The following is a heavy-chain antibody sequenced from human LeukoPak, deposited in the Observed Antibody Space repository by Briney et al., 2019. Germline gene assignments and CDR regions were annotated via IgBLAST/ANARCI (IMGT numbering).Heavy chain of an antibody. J-gene: IGHJ3*02. CDR2: ISSSGSTI. D-gene: IGHD4-17*01. Sequence: SGGSLRLSCAASGFTFSDYYMSWIRQAPGKGLEWVSYISSSGSTIYYADSVKGRFTISRDNAKNSLYLQMNSLRAEDTAVYYCARDLLDDYGESSAFDIWGQGTMVTVSS. CDR1: GFTFSDYY. V-gene: IGHV3-11*01. CDR3: ARDLLDDYGESSAFDI.